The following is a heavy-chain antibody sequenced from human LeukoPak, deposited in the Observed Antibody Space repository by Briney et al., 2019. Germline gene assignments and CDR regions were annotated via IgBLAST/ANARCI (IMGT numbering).Heavy chain of an antibody. Sequence: SETLSLTCAVYGGSFSGYYWSWIRQPPGKGLEWIGEINHSGSTNYNPSLKSRVTISVDTSKNQFSLKLSSVTAADTAVHYCASVPWGSGWFDPWGQGTLVTVSS. D-gene: IGHD7-27*01. J-gene: IGHJ5*02. CDR1: GGSFSGYY. V-gene: IGHV4-34*01. CDR3: ASVPWGSGWFDP. CDR2: INHSGST.